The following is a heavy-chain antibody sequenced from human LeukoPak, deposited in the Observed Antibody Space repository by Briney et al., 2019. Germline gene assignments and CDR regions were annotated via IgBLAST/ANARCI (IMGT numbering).Heavy chain of an antibody. J-gene: IGHJ5*02. CDR2: IYYSGST. CDR3: ARGGYYGSGNDFRFDP. CDR1: GYSISSGYY. Sequence: PSETLSLTCTVSGYSISSGYYWGWIRQPPGKGLEWIGYIYYSGSTNYNPSLKSRVTISVDTSKNQFSLKLSSVTAADTAVYYCARGGYYGSGNDFRFDPWGQGTLVTVSS. D-gene: IGHD3-10*01. V-gene: IGHV4-38-2*02.